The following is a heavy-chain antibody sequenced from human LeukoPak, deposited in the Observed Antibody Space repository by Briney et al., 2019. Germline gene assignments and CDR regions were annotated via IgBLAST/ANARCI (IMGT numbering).Heavy chain of an antibody. V-gene: IGHV3-48*01. J-gene: IGHJ4*02. CDR1: GFTFSSYS. Sequence: GGSLRLSCAASGFTFSSYSMNWVRQAPGKGLEWISFISSDSMTIYYADSVKGRFTISRDNGKNSLYLQINSLRAEDTAVYYCARDSRSTFDYWGQGTLVTVSS. D-gene: IGHD6-13*01. CDR3: ARDSRSTFDY. CDR2: ISSDSMTI.